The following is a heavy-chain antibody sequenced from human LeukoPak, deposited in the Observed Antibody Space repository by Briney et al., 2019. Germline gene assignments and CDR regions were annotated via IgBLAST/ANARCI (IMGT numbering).Heavy chain of an antibody. Sequence: SETLSLTCAVYGGSFSGYYWSWIRQPPGKGLEWIGEINHSGSTNYNPSLKSRVTISVDTSKNQFSLKLSSVTAADTAVYYCARSRSDHDYFDYWGQGTLVTVSS. D-gene: IGHD1-14*01. J-gene: IGHJ4*02. CDR1: GGSFSGYY. CDR2: INHSGST. CDR3: ARSRSDHDYFDY. V-gene: IGHV4-34*01.